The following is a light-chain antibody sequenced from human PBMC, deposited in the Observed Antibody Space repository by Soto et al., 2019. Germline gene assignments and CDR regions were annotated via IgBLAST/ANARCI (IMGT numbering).Light chain of an antibody. CDR2: GAS. CDR3: QQYGNSPLT. CDR1: EGVASNY. V-gene: IGKV3-20*01. J-gene: IGKJ4*01. Sequence: EIVLTQSPGTLSLSPGQRATLSCRASEGVASNYLAWYQHKPGQSPRLLLFGASNRATGIPDRFSGSGSGADFTLTISRVEPEDFAVYYCQQYGNSPLTFGGGTKVDIK.